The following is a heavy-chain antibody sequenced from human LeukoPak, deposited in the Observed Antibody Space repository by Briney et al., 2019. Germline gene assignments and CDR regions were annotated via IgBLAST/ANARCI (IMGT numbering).Heavy chain of an antibody. CDR2: ISGSGGST. CDR3: VTARTLRVTTSFDY. Sequence: GSLRLSCEVDGFTFSSYAMNWVHQAPGKGLEWVSGISGSGGSTYYADSVKGRFTISRDNPKNTLYLQMSGLRVEDTAVYYCVTARTLRVTTSFDYWGQGTLVTVSS. V-gene: IGHV3-23*01. D-gene: IGHD2-21*02. CDR1: GFTFSSYA. J-gene: IGHJ4*02.